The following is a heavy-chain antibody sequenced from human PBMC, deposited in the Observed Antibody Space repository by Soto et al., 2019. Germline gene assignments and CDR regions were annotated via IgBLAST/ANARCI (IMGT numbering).Heavy chain of an antibody. CDR3: ARDTIFGVGPYYYYGMDV. Sequence: GGSLRLSCAASGFTFSSYGMHWVRQAPGKGLEWVAVIWYDGSNKYYADSVKGRFTISRDNSKNTLYLQMNSLRAEDTAVYYCARDTIFGVGPYYYYGMDVWGQGTTVTVSS. CDR2: IWYDGSNK. CDR1: GFTFSSYG. J-gene: IGHJ6*02. V-gene: IGHV3-33*01. D-gene: IGHD3-3*01.